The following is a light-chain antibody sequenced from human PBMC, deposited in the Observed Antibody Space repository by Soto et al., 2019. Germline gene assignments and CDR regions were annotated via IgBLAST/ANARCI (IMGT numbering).Light chain of an antibody. CDR3: SSYAGSLVV. CDR2: QVT. Sequence: QSALTQPPSASGSPGQSVTISCTGTSSDIGAYNYVSWYRQYPDKALKLLVYQVTKRPSGVPDRFSGSKSGNTAALTVSGLQAEDEAVYYCSSYAGSLVVVGGGTKLTVL. CDR1: SSDIGAYNY. V-gene: IGLV2-8*01. J-gene: IGLJ2*01.